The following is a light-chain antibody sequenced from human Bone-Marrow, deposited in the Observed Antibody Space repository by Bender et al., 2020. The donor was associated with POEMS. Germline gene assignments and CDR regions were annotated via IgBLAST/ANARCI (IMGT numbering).Light chain of an antibody. CDR3: CSHAGSQIWV. Sequence: QSVLTQPPSASGTPGQRVTISCSGSSSDIGSNTVNWYQQLPGTAPKFLIYNKNQRPSGVPDRFAGTKSGNAASLTISGLQSEDEADYHCCSHAGSQIWVFGGGTKLTVL. CDR1: SSDIGSNT. V-gene: IGLV1-44*01. J-gene: IGLJ3*02. CDR2: NKN.